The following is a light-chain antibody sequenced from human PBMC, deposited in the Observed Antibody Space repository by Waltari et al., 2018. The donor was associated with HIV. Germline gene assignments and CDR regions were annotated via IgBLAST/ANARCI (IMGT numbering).Light chain of an antibody. Sequence: QSALTQPASVSGSPGQSLTISCTGTSSDVGGYNYVPWYQQHPGTAPKLMIYEVSNRPSGVSNRFSGSKSGNTASLTISGLQAEDEADYYCSSYTSSSTRVVFGGGTKLTVL. CDR3: SSYTSSSTRVV. CDR1: SSDVGGYNY. J-gene: IGLJ2*01. V-gene: IGLV2-14*01. CDR2: EVS.